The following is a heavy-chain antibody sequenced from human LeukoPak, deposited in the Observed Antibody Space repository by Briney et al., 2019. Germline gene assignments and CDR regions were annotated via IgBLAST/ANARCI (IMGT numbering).Heavy chain of an antibody. Sequence: EASVKVSCKASGGTFSSYAISWLRQAPAQGLEWMGGIIPIFGTANYAQKFQGRVTITADESTSTAYMELSSLRSEDTAVYYCARATDIVVVVAGGAFDIWGQGTMVTVSS. V-gene: IGHV1-69*13. CDR1: GGTFSSYA. J-gene: IGHJ3*02. CDR2: IIPIFGTA. D-gene: IGHD2-15*01. CDR3: ARATDIVVVVAGGAFDI.